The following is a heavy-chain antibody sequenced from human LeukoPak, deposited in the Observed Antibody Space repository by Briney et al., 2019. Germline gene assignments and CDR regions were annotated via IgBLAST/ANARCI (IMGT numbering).Heavy chain of an antibody. Sequence: ASVTVSFKASGYTFTSYYMHWVRQAPGQGLEWMGIINPSGGSTSYAQKFQGRVTMTRDTSMSTVYMELSSLRSEDTAVYYCAREFSFGVVTTNWFDPWGQGTLVTVSS. J-gene: IGHJ5*02. CDR1: GYTFTSYY. CDR3: AREFSFGVVTTNWFDP. V-gene: IGHV1-46*01. D-gene: IGHD3-3*01. CDR2: INPSGGST.